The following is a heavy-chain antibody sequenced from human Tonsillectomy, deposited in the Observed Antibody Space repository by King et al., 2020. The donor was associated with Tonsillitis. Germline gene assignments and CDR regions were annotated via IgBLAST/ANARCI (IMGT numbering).Heavy chain of an antibody. D-gene: IGHD2-15*01. Sequence: VQLVESGGGLVQPGGSLRLSCAASGFTFSSYAMSCVRQAPGRGLEWGSAIIGSGGSTYYADSVKGRFTISRENSKNTLYLQMNSLRAEDTAVYYCAKEGGMVADYFDYWGQGTLVTVSS. CDR2: IIGSGGST. CDR1: GFTFSSYA. CDR3: AKEGGMVADYFDY. J-gene: IGHJ4*02. V-gene: IGHV3-23*04.